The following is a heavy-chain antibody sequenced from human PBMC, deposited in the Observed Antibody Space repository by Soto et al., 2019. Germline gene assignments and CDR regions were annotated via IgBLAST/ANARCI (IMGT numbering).Heavy chain of an antibody. CDR1: GFTFSSYA. V-gene: IGHV3-23*01. J-gene: IGHJ4*02. Sequence: GGSLRLSCAASGFTFSSYAMSWVRQAPGKGLEWVSGINGGGDSTYFADSVRGRFTISRDNSKNTLFLQMNSLRAEDTAVYYFARGWNFDLWGQGTLVTVSS. CDR2: INGGGDST. D-gene: IGHD1-1*01. CDR3: ARGWNFDL.